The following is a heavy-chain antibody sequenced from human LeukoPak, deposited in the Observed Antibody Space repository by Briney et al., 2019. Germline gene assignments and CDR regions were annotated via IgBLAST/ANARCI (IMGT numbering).Heavy chain of an antibody. CDR3: ARDGALGITGTNDYFDY. Sequence: ASVKVSCKASGGTFSSYAISWVRQAPGQGLEWMGGIIPIFGTANYAQKFQGRVTITTDESTSTAYMELSSLRSEDTAVYYCARDGALGITGTNDYFDYRGQGTLVTVSS. CDR1: GGTFSSYA. J-gene: IGHJ4*02. D-gene: IGHD1-7*01. V-gene: IGHV1-69*05. CDR2: IIPIFGTA.